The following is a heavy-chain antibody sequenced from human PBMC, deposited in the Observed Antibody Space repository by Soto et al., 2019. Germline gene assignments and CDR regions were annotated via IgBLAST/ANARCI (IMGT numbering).Heavy chain of an antibody. CDR3: AKEPGPGVVVVVAADY. CDR1: GFTFSSYG. CDR2: ISYDGSNK. Sequence: GGSLRLSCAASGFTFSSYGMHWVRQAPGKGLEWVAVISYDGSNKYYADSVKGRFTISRDNSKNTLYLQMNSLRAEDTAVYYCAKEPGPGVVVVVAADYWGQGTMVTVSS. D-gene: IGHD2-15*01. J-gene: IGHJ4*02. V-gene: IGHV3-30*18.